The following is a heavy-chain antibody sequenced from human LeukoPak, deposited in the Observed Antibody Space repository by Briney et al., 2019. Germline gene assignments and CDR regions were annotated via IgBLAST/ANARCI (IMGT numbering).Heavy chain of an antibody. D-gene: IGHD3-22*01. CDR3: TRRMTSIVNNYFDP. Sequence: ASVKVSCKASGYSFIGQYMHWMRQAPGQGLEWMGWINPKNGDTNYAQKFHGRVTLTRDTSISTAYMELGGLRTDDTAVYFCTRRMTSIVNNYFDPWGQGTLVIVPS. CDR2: INPKNGDT. J-gene: IGHJ5*02. CDR1: GYSFIGQY. V-gene: IGHV1-2*02.